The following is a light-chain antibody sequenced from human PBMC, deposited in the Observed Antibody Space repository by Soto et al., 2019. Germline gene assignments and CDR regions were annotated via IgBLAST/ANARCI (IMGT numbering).Light chain of an antibody. CDR1: SSDVGGYNY. CDR2: DVN. J-gene: IGLJ2*01. V-gene: IGLV2-14*01. Sequence: QSALTQPVSVSGSPGQSITISCTGTSSDVGGYNYVSWYQQLPGNAPKLIIYDVNNRPSGVSNRFSGSKSGNTASLTISGLQAEDEADYYCSSYTSVSTLVFGGGTKVTVL. CDR3: SSYTSVSTLV.